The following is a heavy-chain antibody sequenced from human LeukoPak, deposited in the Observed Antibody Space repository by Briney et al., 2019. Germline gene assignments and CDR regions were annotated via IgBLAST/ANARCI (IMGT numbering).Heavy chain of an antibody. V-gene: IGHV4-61*08. CDR2: VYYSGRT. CDR1: GGSVSSDAYY. Sequence: SETLSLTCTVSGGSVSSDAYYWNWIRKSPGKGLEWVGFVYYSGRTKYNPSLKSRVTISIDTSKNQVSLKLRSVTAADTAMYFRVREASTSYYDSDGYYRQTETFDVWGLGTMVTVSS. J-gene: IGHJ3*01. D-gene: IGHD3-22*01. CDR3: VREASTSYYDSDGYYRQTETFDV.